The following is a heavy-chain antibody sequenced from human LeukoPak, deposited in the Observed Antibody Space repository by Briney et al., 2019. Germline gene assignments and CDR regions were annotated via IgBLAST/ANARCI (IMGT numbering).Heavy chain of an antibody. CDR3: SREGANDH. CDR2: IFTSGST. D-gene: IGHD4/OR15-4a*01. J-gene: IGHJ5*02. V-gene: IGHV4-4*07. Sequence: SETLSLTCTVSGGSITSDYWSWIRQPAGKGLEWIGRIFTSGSTSYNPSLKSRVTMSLDTSKNQFSLKLSSVTAADTAVYFCSREGANDHWGQGTLVTVSS. CDR1: GGSITSDY.